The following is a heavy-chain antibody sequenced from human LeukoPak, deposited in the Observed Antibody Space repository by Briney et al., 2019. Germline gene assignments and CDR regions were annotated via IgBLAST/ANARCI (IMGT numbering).Heavy chain of an antibody. CDR3: AIQIVVVTAFDY. Sequence: SETLSLTCTVSGGSISSYYWSWIRQPAGKGLEWIGRIYTSGSTNYNPSLKSRVTMSVDTSKNQFSLKLSSVTAADTAVYYCAIQIVVVTAFDYWGQGTLVTVSS. V-gene: IGHV4-4*07. D-gene: IGHD3-22*01. CDR2: IYTSGST. J-gene: IGHJ4*02. CDR1: GGSISSYY.